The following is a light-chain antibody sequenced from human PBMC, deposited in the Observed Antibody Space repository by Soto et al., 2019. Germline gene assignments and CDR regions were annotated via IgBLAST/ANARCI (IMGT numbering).Light chain of an antibody. V-gene: IGKV3-20*01. Sequence: EIALTQSKGPQSFSSGKSVNLSGRRSQSISGNYLHWYQQKPGQAPRLLIFGTSSRATGLPDRFIGGGSGTYFTRTISRLEPEDFAVYYCQQCATLPGTFGQGTKVDIK. CDR2: GTS. CDR1: QSISGNY. J-gene: IGKJ1*01. CDR3: QQCATLPGT.